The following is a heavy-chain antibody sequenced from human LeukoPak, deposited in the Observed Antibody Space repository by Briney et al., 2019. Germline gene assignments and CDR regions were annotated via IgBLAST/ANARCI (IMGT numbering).Heavy chain of an antibody. D-gene: IGHD5-18*01. CDR3: AKVRDLDTVLGRFDN. CDR1: GFTFSSYA. J-gene: IGHJ5*02. CDR2: ISGNGGRT. V-gene: IGHV3-23*01. Sequence: GGSLRLSCEASGFTFSSYAMSWVRQAPGKGLEWVSVISGNGGRTYYADSVKGRFTISRDNSKNTLYLQMNSLRGEDTAVYYCAKVRDLDTVLGRFDNWGQGTLVTVSS.